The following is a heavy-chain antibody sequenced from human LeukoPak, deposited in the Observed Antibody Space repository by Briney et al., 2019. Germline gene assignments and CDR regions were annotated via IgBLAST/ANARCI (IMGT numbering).Heavy chain of an antibody. J-gene: IGHJ5*02. D-gene: IGHD3-3*01. Sequence: ASVKVSCKASGYTLTSYYMHWVRQAPGQGLEWMGIINPSGGSTSYAQKFQGRVTMTTDTSTSTAYMELRSLRSDDTAVYYCARGTIFGANWFDPWGQGTLVTVSS. CDR3: ARGTIFGANWFDP. V-gene: IGHV1-46*01. CDR2: INPSGGST. CDR1: GYTLTSYY.